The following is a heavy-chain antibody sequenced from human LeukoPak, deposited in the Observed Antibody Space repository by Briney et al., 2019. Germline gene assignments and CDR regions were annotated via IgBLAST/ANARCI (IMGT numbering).Heavy chain of an antibody. CDR3: AKGGYSAMIVVVLYYFDY. J-gene: IGHJ4*02. CDR2: ISGSGGST. CDR1: GFTFSSYA. Sequence: GGSLRLSCAASGFTFSSYAMSWVRQAPGKGLEWVSAISGSGGSTYYADSVKGRFTISRDNSENTLYLQMNSLRAEDTAVYYCAKGGYSAMIVVVLYYFDYWGQGTLVTVSS. D-gene: IGHD3-22*01. V-gene: IGHV3-23*01.